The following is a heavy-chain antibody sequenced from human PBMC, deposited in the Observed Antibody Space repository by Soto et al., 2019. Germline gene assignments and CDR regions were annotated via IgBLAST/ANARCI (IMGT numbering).Heavy chain of an antibody. CDR3: AGRRRGGGLRGWYAGSFDY. J-gene: IGHJ4*02. Sequence: QVQLVQSGAEVKKPGSSVKVSCKASGGTFSSYAISWVRQAPGQGLEWMGGIIPIFGTANYAQKFQGRVTITGDESTGTGFLELGSLRFEGTGLFYCAGRRRGGGLRGWYAGSFDYWGQGTLVTVSS. CDR1: GGTFSSYA. D-gene: IGHD6-19*01. CDR2: IIPIFGTA. V-gene: IGHV1-69*01.